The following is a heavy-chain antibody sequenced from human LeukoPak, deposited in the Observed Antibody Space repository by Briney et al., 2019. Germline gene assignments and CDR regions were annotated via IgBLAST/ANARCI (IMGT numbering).Heavy chain of an antibody. CDR3: ARGSNHSFGVVTAIYYMDV. Sequence: SETLSLTCAVYGGSFSGYYWSWIRQPPGKGLEWIGEINHSGSTNYNPSLKSRVTISVDTSKNQFSLKLSSVTAADTAVYYCARGSNHSFGVVTAIYYMDVWGKGTTVTVSS. V-gene: IGHV4-34*01. CDR1: GGSFSGYY. CDR2: INHSGST. D-gene: IGHD3-3*01. J-gene: IGHJ6*03.